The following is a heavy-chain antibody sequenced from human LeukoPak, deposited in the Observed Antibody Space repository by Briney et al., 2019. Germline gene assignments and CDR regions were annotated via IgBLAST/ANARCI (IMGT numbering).Heavy chain of an antibody. CDR3: AKRVRYSSSSIDY. CDR1: GFTFSSYR. J-gene: IGHJ4*02. V-gene: IGHV3-48*04. Sequence: GGSLRLSCGDSGFTFSSYRMNWVRQAPGKGLEWLSYISSSSSTIYYADSVKGRFTVSRDNAKNSLYLQMNSLRAEDTAVYYCAKRVRYSSSSIDYWGQGTLVTVSS. CDR2: ISSSSSTI. D-gene: IGHD6-13*01.